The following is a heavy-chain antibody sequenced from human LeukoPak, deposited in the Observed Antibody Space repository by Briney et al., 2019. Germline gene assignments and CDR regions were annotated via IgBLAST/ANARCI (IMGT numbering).Heavy chain of an antibody. V-gene: IGHV3-9*01. CDR3: AQRRD. CDR1: GFTFDDYA. Sequence: GRSLRLSCAVSGFTFDDYAMHWVRQAPGKGLEWVSGISWNSYRIGYADSVKGRFTISRDNAKNSLYLQMNSLRAEDTAVYYCAQRRDWGQGTMVTVSS. J-gene: IGHJ3*01. CDR2: ISWNSYRI.